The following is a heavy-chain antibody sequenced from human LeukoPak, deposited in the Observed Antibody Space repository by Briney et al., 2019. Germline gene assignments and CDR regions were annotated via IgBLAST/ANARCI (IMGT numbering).Heavy chain of an antibody. CDR2: IYYSGST. D-gene: IGHD6-19*01. CDR3: ARAVAVAGTGHFQH. V-gene: IGHV4-59*01. J-gene: IGHJ1*01. Sequence: ASETLSLTCTVSGGSISSYYWSWIRQPPGKGLEWIGYIYYSGSTNYNPSLKSRVTISVDTSKNQFSLKLSSVTAADTAVYYCARAVAVAGTGHFQHWGQGTLVTVSS. CDR1: GGSISSYY.